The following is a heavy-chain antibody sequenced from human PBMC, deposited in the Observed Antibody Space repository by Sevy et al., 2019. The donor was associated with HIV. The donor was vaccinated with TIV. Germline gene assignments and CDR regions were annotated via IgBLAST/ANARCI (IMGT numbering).Heavy chain of an antibody. D-gene: IGHD2-8*01. CDR1: GFTCAKYS. Sequence: GVSLRLSCAASGFTCAKYSMSWVRQAPGKWLEWVSTFSFGCGRINYADSVKGRFTISRDDSKNTLFLQMNSLRAEDTATYFCAREGCTQPHDYWGQGTLVTVSS. V-gene: IGHV3-23*01. J-gene: IGHJ4*02. CDR2: FSFGCGRI. CDR3: AREGCTQPHDY.